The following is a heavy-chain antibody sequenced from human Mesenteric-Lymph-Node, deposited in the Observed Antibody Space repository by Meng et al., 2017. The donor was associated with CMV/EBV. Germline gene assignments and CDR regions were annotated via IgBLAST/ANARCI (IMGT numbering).Heavy chain of an antibody. CDR1: GFTFSDYY. J-gene: IGHJ4*02. CDR2: IRYDGSNK. V-gene: IGHV3-30*02. D-gene: IGHD3-22*01. Sequence: GESLKISCTASGFTFSDYYMSWIRQAPGKGLEWVAFIRYDGSNKYYADSVKGRFTISRDNSKNTLYLQMNSLRAEDTAVYYCAKDPRHYYDSSGYYCWGQETLVTVSS. CDR3: AKDPRHYYDSSGYYC.